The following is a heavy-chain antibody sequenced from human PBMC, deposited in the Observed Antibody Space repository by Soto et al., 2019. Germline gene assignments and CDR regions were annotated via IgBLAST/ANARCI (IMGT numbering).Heavy chain of an antibody. CDR2: IYYSGST. Sequence: PSETLSLTCTVSGGSISSSSYYWGWIRQPPGKGLEWIGSIYYSGSTYYNPSLKSRVTISVDTSKNQFSLKLSSVTAADTAVYYCARLPNYYDSSGYYAAPRQGPIDYWGQGTLVTVSS. CDR1: GGSISSSSYY. CDR3: ARLPNYYDSSGYYAAPRQGPIDY. D-gene: IGHD3-22*01. V-gene: IGHV4-39*01. J-gene: IGHJ4*02.